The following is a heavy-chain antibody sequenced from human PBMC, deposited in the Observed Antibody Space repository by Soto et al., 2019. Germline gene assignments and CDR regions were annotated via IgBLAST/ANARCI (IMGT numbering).Heavy chain of an antibody. CDR1: GGTFTSDA. V-gene: IGHV1-69*06. Sequence: QVQLVQSGGEVRKPGSSVKVSCEASGGTFTSDALSWVRQAPGQGLEWMGGIIPLFGTRNYAHKFQGRLTIAANKNTSTGYIELRRPGSEDKAIYFWAKSKDDFWNGHYGMDVWGQGTTVIVSS. CDR3: AKSKDDFWNGHYGMDV. CDR2: IIPLFGTR. D-gene: IGHD3-3*01. J-gene: IGHJ6*01.